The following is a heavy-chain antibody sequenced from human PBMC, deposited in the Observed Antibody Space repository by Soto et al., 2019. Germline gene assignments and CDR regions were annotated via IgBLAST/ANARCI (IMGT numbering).Heavy chain of an antibody. D-gene: IGHD3-22*01. CDR1: GGSITNTDW. Sequence: SETLSLTCAVSGGSITNTDWWTWVHQPPGMGLEWVGDISLSGNTNYNPSLEGRAAISLDKSRNQFSLILNSVTAADTAVYYCASRGSSGPFWGQGTLVTVSS. V-gene: IGHV4-4*02. CDR3: ASRGSSGPF. J-gene: IGHJ4*02. CDR2: ISLSGNT.